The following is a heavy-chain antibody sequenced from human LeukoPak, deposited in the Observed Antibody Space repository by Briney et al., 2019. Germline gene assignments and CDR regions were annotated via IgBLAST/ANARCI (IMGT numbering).Heavy chain of an antibody. CDR3: AKMRGQYYHSYYMDA. V-gene: IGHV3-23*01. Sequence: GGSLRLSCAASGCIFSSYAMSWVRQAPGKGLEWVSYGGSGGSTYYADSVKGRFTVSRDNSKSTLYLQMNSLTAEDTAVYYCAKMRGQYYHSYYMDAWGKGTTVTVSS. CDR1: GCIFSSYA. CDR2: GGSGGST. J-gene: IGHJ6*03.